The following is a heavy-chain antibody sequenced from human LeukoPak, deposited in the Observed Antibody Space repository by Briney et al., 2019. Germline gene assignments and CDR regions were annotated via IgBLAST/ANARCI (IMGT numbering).Heavy chain of an antibody. V-gene: IGHV4-34*01. CDR3: ARGNGGNSSFDY. J-gene: IGHJ4*02. Sequence: SETLSLTCAVYGGSFSGYYWSWIRQPPGKGLEWIGEINHSGSTNYNPSLKSRVTISVDTSKNQFSLKLSSVTAADTAVYYGARGNGGNSSFDYWGQGTLVTVSS. D-gene: IGHD4-23*01. CDR2: INHSGST. CDR1: GGSFSGYY.